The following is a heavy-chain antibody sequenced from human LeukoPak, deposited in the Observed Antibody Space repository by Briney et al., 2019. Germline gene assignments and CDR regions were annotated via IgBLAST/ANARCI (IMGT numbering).Heavy chain of an antibody. CDR3: AKGGVSDGYYEQH. CDR1: GFTFSNYG. Sequence: QPGGSLRLSCAASGFTFSNYGMHWVRQAPGLGLEWVAVITYDGNIKYYADSVRGRFTISRDDSKNTLYLQMNSLRTEDTAVYYCAKGGVSDGYYEQHWGQGTLDTVSS. J-gene: IGHJ1*01. D-gene: IGHD3-22*01. V-gene: IGHV3-30*18. CDR2: ITYDGNIK.